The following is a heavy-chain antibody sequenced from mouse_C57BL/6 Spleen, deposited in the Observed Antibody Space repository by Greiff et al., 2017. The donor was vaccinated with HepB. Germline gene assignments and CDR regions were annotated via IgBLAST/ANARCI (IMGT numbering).Heavy chain of an antibody. V-gene: IGHV5-17*01. J-gene: IGHJ3*01. Sequence: EVKLMESGGGLVKPGGSLKLSCAASGFTFSDYGMHWVRQAPEKGLEWVAYISSGSSTIYYADTVKGRFTITRDNAKDTLFLQMTSLRSEDTAMYYCARSDYGSQFAYWGQGTLVTVAA. CDR2: ISSGSSTI. CDR1: GFTFSDYG. D-gene: IGHD1-1*01. CDR3: ARSDYGSQFAY.